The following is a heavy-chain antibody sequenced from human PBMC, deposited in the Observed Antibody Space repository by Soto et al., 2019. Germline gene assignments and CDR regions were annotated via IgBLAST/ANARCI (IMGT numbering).Heavy chain of an antibody. CDR3: ARALTTVTKDY. CDR1: VFTFSNYW. Sequence: GGSLRLSCAASVFTFSNYWMSWVRQAPGKGLEWVANIKQDGSEKYYVDSVKGRFTVSRDNAKNSLYLQMNSLRAEDTAVYYCARALTTVTKDYWGQGTLVTVSS. D-gene: IGHD4-17*01. V-gene: IGHV3-7*01. CDR2: IKQDGSEK. J-gene: IGHJ4*02.